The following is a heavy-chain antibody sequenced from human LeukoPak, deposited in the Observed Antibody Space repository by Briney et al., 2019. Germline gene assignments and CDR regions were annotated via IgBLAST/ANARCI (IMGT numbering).Heavy chain of an antibody. D-gene: IGHD3-3*01. CDR3: ARLMADGIFGFRNWFDP. J-gene: IGHJ5*02. Sequence: KPGESLKISCKGSGYSFTSYGISWARQAPGQGLEWMGWISAYNGNTNYAQKLQGRVTMTTDTSTSTAYMELRSLRSDDTAVYYCARLMADGIFGFRNWFDPWGQGTLVTVSS. V-gene: IGHV1-18*01. CDR2: ISAYNGNT. CDR1: GYSFTSYG.